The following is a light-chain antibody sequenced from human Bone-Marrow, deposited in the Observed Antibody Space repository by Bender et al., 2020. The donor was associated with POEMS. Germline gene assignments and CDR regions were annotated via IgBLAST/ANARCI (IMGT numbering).Light chain of an antibody. J-gene: IGLJ3*02. CDR2: NNS. V-gene: IGLV1-44*01. CDR3: ATWDDSLNGWV. CDR1: SSKFGSYP. Sequence: QSVLTQPPSASGTPGQRVTISCSGSSSKFGSYPVNWYQQLPGAAPKLVIFNNSQRSSGVPDRFSGSNSGTSASLAISGSLSDEEAEFYCATWDDSLNGWVFGAGTKLSVL.